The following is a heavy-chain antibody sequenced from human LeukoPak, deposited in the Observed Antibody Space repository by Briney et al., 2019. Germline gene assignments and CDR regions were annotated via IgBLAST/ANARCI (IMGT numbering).Heavy chain of an antibody. CDR3: ARAQRPGIAVAGTDC. J-gene: IGHJ4*02. D-gene: IGHD6-19*01. Sequence: PGRSLRLSCAASGFTFSSYPMHWVRQAPGKALELVVVISYDGSNKYYADSVKGRFTISRDNSKNTLYLQMNSLRAEGTAVYYCARAQRPGIAVAGTDCWGQGTLVTVSS. CDR2: ISYDGSNK. V-gene: IGHV3-30*04. CDR1: GFTFSSYP.